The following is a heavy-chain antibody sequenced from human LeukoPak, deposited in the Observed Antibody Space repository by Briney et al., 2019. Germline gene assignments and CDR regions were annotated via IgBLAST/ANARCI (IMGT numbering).Heavy chain of an antibody. Sequence: GGSLRLSCAASGFTFSSYEMNWVRQAPGKGLEWVSYISSSGSTIYYADSVKGRFTISRDNAKNSLYLQMNSLRAEDTAVYYCAWYNWNGNFDYWGQGTLVTVSS. V-gene: IGHV3-48*03. CDR2: ISSSGSTI. CDR3: AWYNWNGNFDY. CDR1: GFTFSSYE. J-gene: IGHJ4*02. D-gene: IGHD1-20*01.